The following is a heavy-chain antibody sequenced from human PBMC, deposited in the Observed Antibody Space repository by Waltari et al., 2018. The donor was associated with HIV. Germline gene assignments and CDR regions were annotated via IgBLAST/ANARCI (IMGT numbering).Heavy chain of an antibody. J-gene: IGHJ6*02. CDR3: ARGGTTKNGMDV. D-gene: IGHD1-7*01. V-gene: IGHV4-59*01. Sequence: QVHLQDPVPGLVKTSETLSLTCTLSGGPIGTYYWSWIRQPPGKGLEWIGYIYYTGSTNYNPSLKSRVNLSVDTSNNQFSQKLSSVIAADTAVYYCARGGTTKNGMDVWGQGTTVTVSS. CDR1: GGPIGTYY. CDR2: IYYTGST.